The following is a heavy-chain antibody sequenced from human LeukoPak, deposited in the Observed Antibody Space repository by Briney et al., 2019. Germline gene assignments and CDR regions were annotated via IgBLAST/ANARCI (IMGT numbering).Heavy chain of an antibody. J-gene: IGHJ4*02. CDR1: GFTFSSYS. CDR3: ARGHFGVVLDY. Sequence: GGSLRLSCEGSGFTFSSYSMIWVRQAPGKGLEWVSSIRGDSTETRHADSLMGRFTISRDNAKKSPYLQMNSLRAEDTAVYYCARGHFGVVLDYWGQGTLVTVSS. V-gene: IGHV3-21*01. D-gene: IGHD3-3*01. CDR2: IRGDSTET.